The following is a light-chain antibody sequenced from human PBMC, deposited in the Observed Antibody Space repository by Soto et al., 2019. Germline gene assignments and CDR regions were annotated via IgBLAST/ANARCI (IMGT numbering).Light chain of an antibody. Sequence: QSALTQPASVSGSPGQSIIISCTGTSSDVGAFNYVSWYQQHPGKAPKLLIYEVSNRPSGVSNRFSGSKSGITASLTISGLQPEDEADYYCSSYTTGSTLVVFGGGTKLTVL. CDR2: EVS. CDR1: SSDVGAFNY. CDR3: SSYTTGSTLVV. J-gene: IGLJ2*01. V-gene: IGLV2-14*01.